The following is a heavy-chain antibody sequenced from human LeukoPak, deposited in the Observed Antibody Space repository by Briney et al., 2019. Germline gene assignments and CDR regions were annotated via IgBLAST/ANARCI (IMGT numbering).Heavy chain of an antibody. Sequence: PSQTLSLTCTVSGGSISSGGYYWSWIRQHPGKGLEWIGYIYYSGNTYYNPSLKSRVTISVDTSKNQFSLKLSSVTAADTAVYYCARGNVDTAMALYYWGQGTLVTVSS. D-gene: IGHD5-18*01. CDR2: IYYSGNT. CDR1: GGSISSGGYY. V-gene: IGHV4-31*03. CDR3: ARGNVDTAMALYY. J-gene: IGHJ4*02.